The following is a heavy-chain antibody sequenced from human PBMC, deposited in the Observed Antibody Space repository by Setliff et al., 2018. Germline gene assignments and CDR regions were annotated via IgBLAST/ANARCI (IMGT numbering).Heavy chain of an antibody. CDR3: ARRWNFGPYGSGIHDGFDM. Sequence: SETLTLTCAVYDGSFSDYYWSWIRQPPGKGLEWIGEINHYGSTKYKSSLKSRVTISVDTSKNQFSLKLNSVTAADTAVYYCARRWNFGPYGSGIHDGFDMWGQGTMVTVSS. V-gene: IGHV4-34*01. D-gene: IGHD3-10*01. CDR2: INHYGST. CDR1: DGSFSDYY. J-gene: IGHJ3*02.